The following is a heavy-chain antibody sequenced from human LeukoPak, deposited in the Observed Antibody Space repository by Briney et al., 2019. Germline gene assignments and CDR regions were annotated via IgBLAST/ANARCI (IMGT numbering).Heavy chain of an antibody. D-gene: IGHD5/OR15-5a*01. Sequence: GESLKISCQGSGYSFSSYWIGWVRQMPGKGLEWMGIIYVGDSDTSYGPSFQGQVTISADKSITTAYLQWSSLKASDTAMYYCARSGERSTSGFDYWGQGTLVTVSS. CDR1: GYSFSSYW. J-gene: IGHJ4*02. V-gene: IGHV5-51*01. CDR3: ARSGERSTSGFDY. CDR2: IYVGDSDT.